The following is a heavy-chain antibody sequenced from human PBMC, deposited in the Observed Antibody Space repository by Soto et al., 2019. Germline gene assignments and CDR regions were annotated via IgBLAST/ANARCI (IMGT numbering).Heavy chain of an antibody. D-gene: IGHD3-3*01. CDR1: GGSITSSSHF. Sequence: SETLSLTCSASGGSITSSSHFWSWIRQPPGKGLEWIGEINPSGSTNYNPSLKSRVTISVDTSKNQFSLKLSSGTAADTAVNYCTRGFWSCNSCGCRDRDVGGQGPGDTVSS. J-gene: IGHJ6*02. CDR3: TRGFWSCNSCGCRDRDV. CDR2: INPSGST. V-gene: IGHV4-39*07.